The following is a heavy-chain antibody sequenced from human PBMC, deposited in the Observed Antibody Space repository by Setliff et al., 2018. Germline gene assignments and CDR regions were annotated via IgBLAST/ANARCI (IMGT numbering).Heavy chain of an antibody. J-gene: IGHJ4*02. CDR1: AFTFKNYW. CDR3: VRAFWTYSDYASLACFDY. CDR2: IKGDGSEK. Sequence: GSLRLSCAASAFTFKNYWMSWVRQAPGKGLEWVANIKGDGSEKFYLDSVKGRFTISRDNAKNSLYLQMNSLRAEDTAVYYCVRAFWTYSDYASLACFDYWGQGALVTVSS. V-gene: IGHV3-7*01. D-gene: IGHD5-12*01.